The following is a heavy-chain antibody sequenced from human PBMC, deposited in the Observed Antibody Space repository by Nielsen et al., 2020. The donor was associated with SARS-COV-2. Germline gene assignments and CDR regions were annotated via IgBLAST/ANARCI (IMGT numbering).Heavy chain of an antibody. J-gene: IGHJ4*02. D-gene: IGHD6-13*01. Sequence: SVKVSCKASGGTFSSYAISWVRQAPGQGLEWMGRIIPILGIANYAQKFQGRVTMTRDTSTSTVYMELSSLRSEDTAVYYCARDRDRAAAGIIDYWGQGTLVTVSS. V-gene: IGHV1-69*04. CDR2: IIPILGIA. CDR3: ARDRDRAAAGIIDY. CDR1: GGTFSSYA.